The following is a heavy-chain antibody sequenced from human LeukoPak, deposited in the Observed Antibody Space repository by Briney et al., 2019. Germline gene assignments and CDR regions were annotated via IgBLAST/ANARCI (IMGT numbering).Heavy chain of an antibody. Sequence: PGGSLRLSCAASGFTFRSYWMHWVRQAPGKGLVWVSRSNSDESSTNYADPVKGRFTISRDNAKNTLYLQMNSLRAEDTAVYYCARAGRYSYNWYLDLWGRGTLVTVSS. J-gene: IGHJ2*01. D-gene: IGHD5-18*01. V-gene: IGHV3-74*01. CDR3: ARAGRYSYNWYLDL. CDR1: GFTFRSYW. CDR2: SNSDESST.